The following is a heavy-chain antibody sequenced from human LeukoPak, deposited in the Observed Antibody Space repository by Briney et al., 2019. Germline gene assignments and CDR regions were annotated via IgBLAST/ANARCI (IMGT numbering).Heavy chain of an antibody. CDR2: ISSSSSTI. CDR3: ARFGYCSGGSCYVLQSFDY. V-gene: IGHV3-48*01. D-gene: IGHD2-15*01. J-gene: IGHJ4*02. CDR1: GFTFSSYS. Sequence: PGGSLRLSCAASGFTFSSYSMNWVRQAPGKGLEWVSYISSSSSTIHYADSVKGRFTISRDNAKNSLYLQMNSLRAEDTAMYYCARFGYCSGGSCYVLQSFDYWGQGTLVTVSS.